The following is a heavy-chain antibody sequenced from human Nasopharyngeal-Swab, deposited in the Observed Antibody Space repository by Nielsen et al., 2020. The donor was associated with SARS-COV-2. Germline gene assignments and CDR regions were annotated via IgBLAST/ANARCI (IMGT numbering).Heavy chain of an antibody. CDR2: IWYDGGNK. Sequence: WIRQPPGKGLEWVAVIWYDGGNKFYADSVKGRFAISRDNSENTLYLQMNSLRAEDTAVYYCAGFGLYDTLTGYYSHYYMDVWGKGTTVTVSS. V-gene: IGHV3-33*01. J-gene: IGHJ6*03. CDR3: AGFGLYDTLTGYYSHYYMDV. D-gene: IGHD3-9*01.